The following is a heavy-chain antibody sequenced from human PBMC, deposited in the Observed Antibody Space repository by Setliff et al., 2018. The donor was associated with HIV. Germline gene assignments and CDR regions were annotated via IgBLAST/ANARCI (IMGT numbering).Heavy chain of an antibody. V-gene: IGHV3-66*03. Sequence: GGSLRLSCAASGFTVSNNYINWVRQAPGKGLEWVSLIYSSGVTKYADSVKGRFTISRDNPKNTLYLQMNSLRAEDTAVYYCARDRGNWNYVEAFDIWGQGTMVTVSS. D-gene: IGHD1-7*01. CDR3: ARDRGNWNYVEAFDI. J-gene: IGHJ3*02. CDR2: IYSSGVT. CDR1: GFTVSNNY.